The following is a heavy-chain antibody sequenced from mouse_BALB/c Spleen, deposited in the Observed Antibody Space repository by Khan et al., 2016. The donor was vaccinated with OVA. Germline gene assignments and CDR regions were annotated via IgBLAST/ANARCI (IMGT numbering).Heavy chain of an antibody. J-gene: IGHJ4*01. V-gene: IGHV3-2*02. CDR3: ARALYYSYGYALDC. Sequence: EVQLQESGPGLVKPSQSLSLTCTVTGYSITSDYAWNWIRQLPGNKLEWMGYISSTGSTSYNPSLKSRISFTRDTSKNQSFLQLNSVTTEDTATYYCARALYYSYGYALDCWGRGTSVTVSS. CDR2: ISSTGST. D-gene: IGHD2-14*01. CDR1: GYSITSDYA.